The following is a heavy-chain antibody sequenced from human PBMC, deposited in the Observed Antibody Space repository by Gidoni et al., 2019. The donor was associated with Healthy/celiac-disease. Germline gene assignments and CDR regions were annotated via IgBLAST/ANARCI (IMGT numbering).Heavy chain of an antibody. CDR1: GFTFSSYA. Sequence: QVQLVESGGGVVQPGRSLRLSCAAPGFTFSSYAMHWVRQAPGKGLGWVAVISYDGSNKYYADSVKGRFTISRDNSKNTLYLQMNSLRAEDTAVYYCARAGPRFGYYYYYYMDVWGKGTTVTVSS. V-gene: IGHV3-30-3*01. D-gene: IGHD3-10*01. CDR2: ISYDGSNK. J-gene: IGHJ6*03. CDR3: ARAGPRFGYYYYYYMDV.